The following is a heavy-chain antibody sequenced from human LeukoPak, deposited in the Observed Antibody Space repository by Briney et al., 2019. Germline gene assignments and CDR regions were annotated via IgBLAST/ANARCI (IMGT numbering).Heavy chain of an antibody. CDR3: ARVLYYYDSSGRMDGAFDI. CDR2: IYYSGST. J-gene: IGHJ3*02. Sequence: SETLSLTCNVTGASISSYYWSWIRQPPGKGLEWIGYIYYSGSTNYNPSLKSRVTISVDTSKNQFSLKLSSVTAADTAVYYCARVLYYYDSSGRMDGAFDIWGQGTMVTVSS. V-gene: IGHV4-59*01. CDR1: GASISSYY. D-gene: IGHD3-22*01.